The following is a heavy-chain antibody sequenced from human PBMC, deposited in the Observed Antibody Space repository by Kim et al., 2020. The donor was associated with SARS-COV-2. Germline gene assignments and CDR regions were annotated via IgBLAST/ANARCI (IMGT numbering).Heavy chain of an antibody. J-gene: IGHJ6*02. CDR1: RFTFGDDA. Sequence: GGSLRLSCTASRFTFGDDAVSWVRQAPGQGLEWMGFIRSKTYAGTIDYAASVRGRFTISRDDSNNIAYLQMNSLKTEDTAVYFCTRVLVNQAAPTHYYYAMDVWGQGTTVTVSS. CDR3: TRVLVNQAAPTHYYYAMDV. CDR2: IRSKTYAGTI. D-gene: IGHD6-25*01. V-gene: IGHV3-49*04.